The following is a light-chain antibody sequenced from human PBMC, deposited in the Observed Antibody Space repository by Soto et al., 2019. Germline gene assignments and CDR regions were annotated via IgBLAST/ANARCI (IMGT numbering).Light chain of an antibody. V-gene: IGKV3-20*01. CDR2: GAS. J-gene: IGKJ2*01. Sequence: EIVLTQSPGTLSLSPGERATLSCRASQSVSSSYLAWYQQKPGQAPRLLIYGASSRATGIPDRFSGSGSGTDFTLTIRRLEPEDFAVSYCQQYGSSPGTFGQGTKLEIK. CDR3: QQYGSSPGT. CDR1: QSVSSSY.